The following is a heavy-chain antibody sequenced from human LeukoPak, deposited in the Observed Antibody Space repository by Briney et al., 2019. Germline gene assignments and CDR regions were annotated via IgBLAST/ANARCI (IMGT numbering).Heavy chain of an antibody. Sequence: GGSLRLSCAGSGFPFSSHGMNWVRQAPGKGLEWVSGISPGGGPTYYADSVKGRFTISRDDPRNTLYLQMENLRAEDTAVYYCARPDGDYGDSWGQGTLVTVSS. J-gene: IGHJ4*02. CDR2: ISPGGGPT. CDR1: GFPFSSHG. V-gene: IGHV3-23*01. CDR3: ARPDGDYGDS. D-gene: IGHD4-17*01.